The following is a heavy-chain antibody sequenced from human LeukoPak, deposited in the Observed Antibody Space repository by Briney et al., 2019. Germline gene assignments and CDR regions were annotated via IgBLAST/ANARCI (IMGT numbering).Heavy chain of an antibody. CDR3: AKEDGYSSSWYSDY. CDR1: GFTFSSYG. D-gene: IGHD6-13*01. Sequence: PGRSLRLSCAASGFTFSSYGMHWVRQAPGKGLDWVAVISYDGSNKYYVDSVKGRFTISRDNSKNMLYLQTNSLRAEDTAVYYCAKEDGYSSSWYSDYWGQGTLVTVSS. V-gene: IGHV3-30*18. J-gene: IGHJ4*02. CDR2: ISYDGSNK.